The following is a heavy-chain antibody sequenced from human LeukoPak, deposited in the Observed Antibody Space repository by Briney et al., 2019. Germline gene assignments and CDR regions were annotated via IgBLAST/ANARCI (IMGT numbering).Heavy chain of an antibody. CDR2: IYTTGST. Sequence: SETLSLTCTVSGDSISNNHWSWLRQPTRKALEGIGRIYTTGSTNYNPSLKSRVTMSVDTSKSQFSLKLSSVTAADTAVYYCARVPTNWLFFDYWGQGTLVTGSS. V-gene: IGHV4-4*07. J-gene: IGHJ4*02. CDR3: ARVPTNWLFFDY. D-gene: IGHD3-22*01. CDR1: GDSISNNH.